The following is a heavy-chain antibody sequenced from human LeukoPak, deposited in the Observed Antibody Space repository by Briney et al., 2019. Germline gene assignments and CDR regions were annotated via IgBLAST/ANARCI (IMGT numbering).Heavy chain of an antibody. CDR2: ISPGGGTT. D-gene: IGHD4-11*01. J-gene: IGHJ4*02. V-gene: IGHV3-23*01. CDR1: GFTFSNEA. CDR3: TKVRSGSSNWALRVFDY. Sequence: PGGSLRLSCAVSGFTFSNEAMGRVRQLRGGGLEWVSTISPGGGTTYYAESMKGRFTISGDNSKSTLYLEMNSLRVEDTAVYYCTKVRSGSSNWALRVFDYWGQGALVTVSS.